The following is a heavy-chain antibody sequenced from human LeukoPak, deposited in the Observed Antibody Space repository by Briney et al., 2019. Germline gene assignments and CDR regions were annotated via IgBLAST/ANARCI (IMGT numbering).Heavy chain of an antibody. CDR1: GFTFSSYE. D-gene: IGHD5-12*01. CDR2: IKQDGTEK. CDR3: ARDRWILDV. J-gene: IGHJ6*04. Sequence: GGSLRLSCAASGFTFSSYEMNWVRQAPGKGLEWVANIKQDGTEKYYVDSVKGRFTISRDNAKNSLYLQMNSLRTEDTAVYYCARDRWILDVWGKGTTVTVSS. V-gene: IGHV3-7*01.